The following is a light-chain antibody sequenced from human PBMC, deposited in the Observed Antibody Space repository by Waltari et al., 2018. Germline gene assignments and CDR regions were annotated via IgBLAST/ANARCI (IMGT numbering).Light chain of an antibody. J-gene: IGLJ3*02. Sequence: QSALTQTAPVSGSPGKSITISCTGTSSDIGDHILVSWYQLHPGKAPNLILYEVNQRPSGVSYRFSGSKSGYTAYLTISGLQAEDEADYYCCAYVGRTTWVFGGGTSLTVL. CDR1: SSDIGDHIL. V-gene: IGLV2-23*02. CDR2: EVN. CDR3: CAYVGRTTWV.